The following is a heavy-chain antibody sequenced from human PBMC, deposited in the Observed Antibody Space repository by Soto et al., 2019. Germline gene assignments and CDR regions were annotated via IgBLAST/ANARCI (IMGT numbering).Heavy chain of an antibody. Sequence: QVQLVQSGAEVKKPGSSVKVSCTASGGSLRNSVISWVRQAPAQRLEWMGGVIPILGTANYAQKFQGRVTMTADEATSTAYMDLSSLSPDATAVYYCARLGHPGHWGPGTLVIASS. V-gene: IGHV1-69*01. CDR1: GGSLRNSV. CDR2: VIPILGTA. J-gene: IGHJ4*02. CDR3: ARLGHPGH.